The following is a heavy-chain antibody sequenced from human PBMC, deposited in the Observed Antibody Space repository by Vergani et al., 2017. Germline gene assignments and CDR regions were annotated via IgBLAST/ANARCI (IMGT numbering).Heavy chain of an antibody. CDR3: VKGNEYNTDGPFDL. D-gene: IGHD1-1*01. V-gene: IGHV3-9*01. CDR1: GFTFQAFA. CDR2: IVRNYGVK. J-gene: IGHJ2*01. Sequence: VEAGGGLVQPGGSLRLSCTASGFTFQAFAFYWVRHVSGGGLEWVLGIVRNYGVKNGNSFEGRFSISRDNAKKAVFLQMNNLRHEDTALSFCVKGNEYNTDGPFDLWGRGTLVTVSS.